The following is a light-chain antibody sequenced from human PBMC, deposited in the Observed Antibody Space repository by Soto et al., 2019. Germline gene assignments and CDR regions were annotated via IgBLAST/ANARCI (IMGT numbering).Light chain of an antibody. CDR2: EVS. J-gene: IGLJ2*01. CDR3: SSYAGTNPVI. CDR1: SSDVGGYNS. V-gene: IGLV2-8*01. Sequence: QSALTQPPSASGSPGQSVTISCTGTSSDVGGYNSVSWYQQHPGKAPKLMVYEVSHRPSGVPDRFSGSKSGNTASLTVSGLQAEDEADYFCSSYAGTNPVIFGGGTKLTVL.